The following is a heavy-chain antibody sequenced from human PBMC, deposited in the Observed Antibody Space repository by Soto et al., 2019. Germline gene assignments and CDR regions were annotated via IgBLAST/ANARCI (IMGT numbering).Heavy chain of an antibody. CDR1: GFTFSTYA. J-gene: IGHJ4*02. V-gene: IGHV3-30*04. Sequence: QVQLLQSGGGVVQPGRSLRVSCEASGFTFSTYAMHWVRQAPGKGLEWVTVISCDGSRKYYADSVKGRFTISRDNSKNTLHLQMNSLRDDDTAVYYCARHQEGATASFDYWGQGTLVTVSS. CDR3: ARHQEGATASFDY. D-gene: IGHD1-26*01. CDR2: ISCDGSRK.